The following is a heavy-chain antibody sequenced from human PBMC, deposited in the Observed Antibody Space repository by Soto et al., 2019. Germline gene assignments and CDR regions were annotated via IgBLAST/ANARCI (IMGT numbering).Heavy chain of an antibody. CDR3: ASGHDAYKVRY. CDR2: IYYTGNT. D-gene: IGHD1-1*01. V-gene: IGHV4-31*03. Sequence: QVQLQESGPGLVKPSQTLSLTCTVSGGSISSGGTGSYWTWIRQLPGKGLDWIGYIYYTGNTYYTPSLKSRPTISIDPSENQFSLKLTSVTAADTAVYFCASGHDAYKVRYWGQGTLVTVSS. J-gene: IGHJ4*02. CDR1: GGSISSGGTGSY.